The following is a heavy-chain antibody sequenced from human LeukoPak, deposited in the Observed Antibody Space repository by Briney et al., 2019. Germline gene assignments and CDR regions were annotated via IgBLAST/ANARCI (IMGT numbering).Heavy chain of an antibody. Sequence: ASVKVACKASGYTFTSYDINWVRQATGQGLEWMGWMNPNSGNTGYAQKFQGRVTMTRNTSISTAYMELSSLRSEDTAVYYCARVGSITGTKGFFGYWGQGTLVTVSS. D-gene: IGHD1-20*01. V-gene: IGHV1-8*01. CDR3: ARVGSITGTKGFFGY. J-gene: IGHJ4*02. CDR1: GYTFTSYD. CDR2: MNPNSGNT.